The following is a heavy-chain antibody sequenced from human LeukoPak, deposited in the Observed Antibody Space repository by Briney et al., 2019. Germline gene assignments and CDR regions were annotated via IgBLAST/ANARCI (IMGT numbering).Heavy chain of an antibody. CDR3: VKRYSSGWYSRVYYFDY. CDR1: GFTFSSYA. J-gene: IGHJ4*02. Sequence: GGSLRLSCSASGFTFSSYAMHWVRQAPGKGLEYVSAISSNGGSTYYAGSVKGRFTISRDNSKNTLYLQMSSLRAEDTAVYYCVKRYSSGWYSRVYYFDYWGQGTLVTVSS. V-gene: IGHV3-64D*06. CDR2: ISSNGGST. D-gene: IGHD6-19*01.